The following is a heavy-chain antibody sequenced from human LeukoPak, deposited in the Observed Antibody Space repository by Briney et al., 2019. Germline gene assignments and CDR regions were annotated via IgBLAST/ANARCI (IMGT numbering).Heavy chain of an antibody. CDR3: AKDTAGYFDL. Sequence: GGSLRLSCAASGFTYKNYAMNWVRQAPGKGLEWVSVISGSGGGTNYADSVKGRFTISRDNSKNTLYLQMNSLRAEGTAVYYCAKDTAGYFDLWGRGTLVTVSS. CDR1: GFTYKNYA. V-gene: IGHV3-23*01. J-gene: IGHJ2*01. CDR2: ISGSGGGT.